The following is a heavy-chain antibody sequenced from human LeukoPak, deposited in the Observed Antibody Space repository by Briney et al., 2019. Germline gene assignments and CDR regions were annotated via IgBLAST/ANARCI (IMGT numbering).Heavy chain of an antibody. D-gene: IGHD3-3*01. V-gene: IGHV1-69*05. Sequence: GASVNVSCKASGGTFSSYAISWVRQAPGQGLEWMGRIIPIFGTANYAQKFQGRVTITTDESTSTAYMELSSLRSEDTAVYYCARGGFWFGSGYYYYFDYWGQGTLVTVSS. J-gene: IGHJ4*02. CDR3: ARGGFWFGSGYYYYFDY. CDR1: GGTFSSYA. CDR2: IIPIFGTA.